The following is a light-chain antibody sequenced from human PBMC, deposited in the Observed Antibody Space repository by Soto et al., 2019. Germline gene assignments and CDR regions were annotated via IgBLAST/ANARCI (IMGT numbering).Light chain of an antibody. CDR2: DVS. V-gene: IGLV2-11*01. CDR3: AAWDDSLNGHLV. Sequence: QSALTQPRSVSGSPGQSVTISCTGTSSDVAAYNYVSWYQQHPGKAPKLLICDVSRRPSGVPDRFSGSKSGNTASLTISGLQAEDEADYYCAAWDDSLNGHLVFGGGTKLTVL. CDR1: SSDVAAYNY. J-gene: IGLJ3*02.